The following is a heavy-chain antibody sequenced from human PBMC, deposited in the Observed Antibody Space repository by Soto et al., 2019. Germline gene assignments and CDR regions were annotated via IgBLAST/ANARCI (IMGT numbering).Heavy chain of an antibody. CDR3: AHRLVGAYYYGMDV. J-gene: IGHJ6*02. Sequence: SGPTLVNPTQTLTLTCTFSGFSLSTSGVGVGWIRQPPGKALEWLTLIYWNDDKRYSPSLKSRLTITKDTSKNQVVLTMTNMDPVDTATYYCAHRLVGAYYYGMDVWGQGTTVTVSS. V-gene: IGHV2-5*01. CDR1: GFSLSTSGVG. CDR2: IYWNDDK. D-gene: IGHD6-6*01.